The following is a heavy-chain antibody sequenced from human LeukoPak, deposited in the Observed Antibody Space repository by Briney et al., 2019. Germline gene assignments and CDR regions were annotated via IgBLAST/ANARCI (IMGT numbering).Heavy chain of an antibody. CDR2: ISSSGSTI. V-gene: IGHV3-48*04. Sequence: PGGSLRLSCAASGFTFSSYGMSWIRQAPGKGLEWVSYISSSGSTIYYADSVKGRFTISRDNAKNSLYLQMNSLRAEDTAVYYCARDVYGDYVPSSWFDPWGQGTLVTVSS. CDR3: ARDVYGDYVPSSWFDP. D-gene: IGHD4-17*01. J-gene: IGHJ5*02. CDR1: GFTFSSYG.